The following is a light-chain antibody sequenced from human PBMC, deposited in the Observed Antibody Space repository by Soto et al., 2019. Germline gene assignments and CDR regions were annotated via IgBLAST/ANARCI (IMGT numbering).Light chain of an antibody. J-gene: IGKJ4*01. CDR3: HQYHYWSRPS. Sequence: EVVMTQSPATLSVSPGERATLSCRASQSISSDLAWYQQKPGQGPRLLIYPASTRATGIPARISGSGSETEFTLTISSLQSEDFAVYYCHQYHYWSRPSFGGGTKVDIK. CDR1: QSISSD. CDR2: PAS. V-gene: IGKV3-15*01.